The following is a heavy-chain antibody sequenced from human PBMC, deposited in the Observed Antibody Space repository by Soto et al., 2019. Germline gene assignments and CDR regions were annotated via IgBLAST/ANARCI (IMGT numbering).Heavy chain of an antibody. CDR3: ARASVTASGWHFDY. CDR1: GYTFTSYS. J-gene: IGHJ4*02. D-gene: IGHD6-19*01. V-gene: IGHV1-3*01. Sequence: ASVKVSCKASGYTFTSYSMHWVRHAPGQRLEWMGWINAGNGNTKYSQKFQGRVTITRDTSASTAYMELSSLRSEDTAVYYCARASVTASGWHFDYWGQGTLVTVSS. CDR2: INAGNGNT.